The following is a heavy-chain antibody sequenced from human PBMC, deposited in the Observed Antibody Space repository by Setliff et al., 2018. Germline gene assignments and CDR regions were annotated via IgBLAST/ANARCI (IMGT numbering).Heavy chain of an antibody. J-gene: IGHJ3*01. CDR2: IKGDGSEK. V-gene: IGHV3-7*01. Sequence: LRLSCAASGFTFSTYWMPWIRQAPGKGLEWVANIKGDGSEKYYVDSVEGRFAISRDNAKNSLYLQMNSLRAEDTAVYYCARAGLPYAADVWGQGTKVTVSS. D-gene: IGHD2-21*02. CDR3: ARAGLPYAADV. CDR1: GFTFSTYW.